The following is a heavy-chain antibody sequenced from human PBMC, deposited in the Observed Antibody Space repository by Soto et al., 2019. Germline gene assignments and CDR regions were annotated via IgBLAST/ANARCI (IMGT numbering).Heavy chain of an antibody. D-gene: IGHD6-13*01. J-gene: IGHJ5*02. CDR3: ARGIAAAGTSWFDP. Sequence: SETLSLTCTVSGGSISSYYWSWIRQPPGKGLEWIGYIYYSGSTNYNPSLKSRVTISVDTSKNQFSLKLSSVTAADTAVYYCARGIAAAGTSWFDPWGQGTLVTVSS. V-gene: IGHV4-59*08. CDR2: IYYSGST. CDR1: GGSISSYY.